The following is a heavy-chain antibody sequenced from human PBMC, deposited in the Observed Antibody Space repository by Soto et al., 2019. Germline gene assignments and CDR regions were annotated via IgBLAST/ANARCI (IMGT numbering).Heavy chain of an antibody. CDR3: ARPGRDWGSLEY. J-gene: IGHJ4*02. D-gene: IGHD7-27*01. CDR2: IYYGGST. CDR1: GDSISTYY. Sequence: QVQLQESGPGLVKPSETLSLTCTVSGDSISTYYWTWIRQPPGKGLEWIAFIYYGGSTNYNPSLNSRVTISVDTSKNQFSLTLNSVTAADTAVYYCARPGRDWGSLEYWGQGTRVTVSS. V-gene: IGHV4-59*08.